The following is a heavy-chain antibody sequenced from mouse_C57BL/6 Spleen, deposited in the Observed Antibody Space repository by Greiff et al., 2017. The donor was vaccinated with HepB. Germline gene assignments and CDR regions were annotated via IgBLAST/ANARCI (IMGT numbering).Heavy chain of an antibody. CDR1: GYAFSSSW. Sequence: VQLQQSGPELVKPGASVKISCKASGYAFSSSWMNWVKQRPGKGLEWIGRIYPGDGDTNYNGKFKGKATLTADKSSSTAYMQLSSLTSEDSAVYCCARDSWDGFTGFAYWGQGTLVTVSA. CDR2: IYPGDGDT. V-gene: IGHV1-82*01. J-gene: IGHJ3*01. CDR3: ARDSWDGFTGFAY. D-gene: IGHD2-3*01.